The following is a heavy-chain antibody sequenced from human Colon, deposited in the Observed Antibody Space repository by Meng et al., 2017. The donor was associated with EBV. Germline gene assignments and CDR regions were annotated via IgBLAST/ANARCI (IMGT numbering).Heavy chain of an antibody. V-gene: IGHV4-31*03. CDR2: IYYSGST. CDR3: ARGPSRWLQFSFDY. Sequence: QVQLQDSGPVLLKPSQTLSLTCTVSGGSISSGGYYWGWIRQHPGKGLEWIGYIYYSGSTYYNPSLKSRVTISIDTSKNQFSLKLSSVTAADTAVYYCARGPSRWLQFSFDYWGQGTLVTVSS. CDR1: GGSISSGGYY. D-gene: IGHD5-24*01. J-gene: IGHJ4*02.